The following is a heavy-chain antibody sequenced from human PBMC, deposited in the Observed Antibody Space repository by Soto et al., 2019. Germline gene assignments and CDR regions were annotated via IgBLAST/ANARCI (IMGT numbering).Heavy chain of an antibody. Sequence: PGESLKISCKGSGYSFTSYWIGWVRQMPGKGLEWMGIIYPGDSDTRYSPSFQGQVTISADKSISTAYLQWSSLKASDTAMYYCARTAGTGDYYYGMDVWGQGTTVTAP. CDR2: IYPGDSDT. CDR3: ARTAGTGDYYYGMDV. CDR1: GYSFTSYW. D-gene: IGHD6-13*01. V-gene: IGHV5-51*01. J-gene: IGHJ6*02.